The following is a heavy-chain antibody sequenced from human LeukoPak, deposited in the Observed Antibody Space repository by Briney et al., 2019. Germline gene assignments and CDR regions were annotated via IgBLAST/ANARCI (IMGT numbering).Heavy chain of an antibody. Sequence: SETLSLTCTVSGGSISSSSYYWGWIRQPPGKGLEWIGSIYYSGSTYYNPSLKSRVTISVDTSKIQFSLKLSSVTAADTAVYYCARQGYYDFWSGQHDYWGQGTLVTVSS. J-gene: IGHJ4*02. V-gene: IGHV4-39*01. CDR1: GGSISSSSYY. CDR2: IYYSGST. D-gene: IGHD3-3*01. CDR3: ARQGYYDFWSGQHDY.